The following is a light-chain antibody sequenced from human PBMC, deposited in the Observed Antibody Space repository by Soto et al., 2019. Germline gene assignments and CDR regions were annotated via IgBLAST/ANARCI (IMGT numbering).Light chain of an antibody. Sequence: DIQMTQSPSTLSASVGDRVTITCRASQSISSWLAWYQQKPGKAPKLLIYKASSLESGVPSRFSGSGSGTEFTLTISSLQPDDFAIYYCQQYKSFSLIFGGGTKVEIK. CDR1: QSISSW. J-gene: IGKJ4*01. V-gene: IGKV1-5*03. CDR2: KAS. CDR3: QQYKSFSLI.